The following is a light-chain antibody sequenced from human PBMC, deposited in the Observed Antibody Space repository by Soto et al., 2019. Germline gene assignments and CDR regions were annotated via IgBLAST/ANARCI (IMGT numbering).Light chain of an antibody. Sequence: DIVMTQSPLSLPVTPGEPASISCRSSQSLLHSNGYNYLDWYLQKPGQSPQLLIYLGSNRASGVPDRFSGSGSGTEFSLKISRVEAEDVGVYYCMQDLQTPFTFGPGTKVDIK. J-gene: IGKJ3*01. V-gene: IGKV2-28*01. CDR3: MQDLQTPFT. CDR1: QSLLHSNGYNY. CDR2: LGS.